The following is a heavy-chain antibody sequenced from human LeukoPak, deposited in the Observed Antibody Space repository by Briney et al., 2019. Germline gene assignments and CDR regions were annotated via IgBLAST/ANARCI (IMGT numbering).Heavy chain of an antibody. Sequence: SETLSLTCAVYGGSFSGYYWSWIRQAPGKGLEWIGEINHSGNTNYNPSLKRRVTISVDTSKNQFSLKLSSVTAADTAVYYCVTEPGYCTGGRCYGGWFDPWGQGTLVTVSS. V-gene: IGHV4-34*01. CDR2: INHSGNT. D-gene: IGHD2-15*01. CDR3: VTEPGYCTGGRCYGGWFDP. J-gene: IGHJ5*02. CDR1: GGSFSGYY.